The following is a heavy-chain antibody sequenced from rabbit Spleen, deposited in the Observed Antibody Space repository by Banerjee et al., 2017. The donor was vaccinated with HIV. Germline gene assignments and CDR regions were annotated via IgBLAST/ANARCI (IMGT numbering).Heavy chain of an antibody. CDR1: GFDFSSYY. D-gene: IGHD8-1*01. Sequence: QLVESGGGLVQPGGSLKLSCKVSGFDFSSYYMTWVRQAPGKGLEWTGYIDPVFGNTYYANWVNGRFTISSHNAQNTLYLQLNSLTAADTATYFCARDGAGSSYFNLWGQGTLVTVS. J-gene: IGHJ4*01. CDR3: ARDGAGSSYFNL. V-gene: IGHV1S7*01. CDR2: IDPVFGNT.